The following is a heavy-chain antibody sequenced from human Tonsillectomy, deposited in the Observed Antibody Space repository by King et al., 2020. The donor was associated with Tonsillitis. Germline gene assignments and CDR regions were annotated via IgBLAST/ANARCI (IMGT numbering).Heavy chain of an antibody. CDR2: IIPIFGTA. V-gene: IGHV1-69*01. D-gene: IGHD1-26*01. J-gene: IGHJ3*02. CDR1: GGTFSTYT. CDR3: ARHRGVGAADAFDI. Sequence: QLVQSGAEVKKPGSSVKVSCKTSGGTFSTYTVNWVRQAPGQGLEWMGGIIPIFGTANYAQKFQGRVTITADESTSTAYMELSSLRSEDTAVYYCARHRGVGAADAFDIWGQGTMVTVSS.